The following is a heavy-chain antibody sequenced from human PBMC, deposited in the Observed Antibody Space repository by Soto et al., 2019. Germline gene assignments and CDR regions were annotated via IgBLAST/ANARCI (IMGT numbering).Heavy chain of an antibody. Sequence: QVQLVQSGAEVKKPGSSVKVSCKISGGTFSRYSISWVRQAPGQGLEWMGGIVPIFGTRNYAQKFQDRVTITTDESATTAHMELSNLRSEDTAVYYCARPYEGGYSSNHHYYYALDVWGQGTAVTVPS. D-gene: IGHD3-22*01. CDR1: GGTFSRYS. CDR3: ARPYEGGYSSNHHYYYALDV. CDR2: IVPIFGTR. V-gene: IGHV1-69*01. J-gene: IGHJ6*02.